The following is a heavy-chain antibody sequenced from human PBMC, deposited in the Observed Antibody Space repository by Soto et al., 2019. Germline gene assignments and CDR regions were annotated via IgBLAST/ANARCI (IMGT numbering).Heavy chain of an antibody. CDR3: ARYNYYYYYGMDV. J-gene: IGHJ6*02. CDR1: GFSSSNTA. V-gene: IGHV1-58*02. Sequence: GASVKVSCKASGFSSSNTAMQWVRQARGQGLEWVGWIVVSSGKTKYAQKFQERVNMTRNTSISTVYMELSSLRSEDTAVYYCARYNYYYYYGMDVWGQGTTVTVSS. D-gene: IGHD5-18*01. CDR2: IVVSSGKT.